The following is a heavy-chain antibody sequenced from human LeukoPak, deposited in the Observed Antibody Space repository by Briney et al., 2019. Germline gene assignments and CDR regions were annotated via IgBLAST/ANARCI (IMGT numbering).Heavy chain of an antibody. CDR1: GESFSAYS. CDR3: TRERSTPGINWFDH. V-gene: IGHV4-34*01. J-gene: IGHJ5*02. CDR2: INHSGST. D-gene: IGHD2-2*01. Sequence: PSETLSLTCAVYGESFSAYSWNWIRQSPGKGLEWIGEINHSGSTNYNPSLKSRVTISVDTSKNQTSKRQFSLKLNSVTAADTAVYYCTRERSTPGINWFDHWGQGTLVTVSS.